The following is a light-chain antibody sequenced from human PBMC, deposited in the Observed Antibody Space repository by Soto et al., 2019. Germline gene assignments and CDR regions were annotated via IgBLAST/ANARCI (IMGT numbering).Light chain of an antibody. CDR2: AAS. CDR1: QSVGSN. V-gene: IGKV3-15*01. Sequence: EVVMKQSPATLSVSPEERATLSCRASQSVGSNLAWYQQKPGQAPRLLIYAASTRATGIPARFSGSGSGTEFTLTISSLQSEDFAVYYCHQYAFSPLTFGQGTKVDIK. J-gene: IGKJ2*01. CDR3: HQYAFSPLT.